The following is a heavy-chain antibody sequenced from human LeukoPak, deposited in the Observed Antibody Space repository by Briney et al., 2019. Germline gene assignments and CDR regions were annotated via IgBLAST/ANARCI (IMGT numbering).Heavy chain of an antibody. D-gene: IGHD3-16*01. V-gene: IGHV3-74*01. CDR1: GFTLSDYW. J-gene: IGHJ4*02. CDR3: AKERRRVDTSMIRSYYFDY. Sequence: GGSLRLSCAASGFTLSDYWMNWVRQAPGKGPVWVSHISPDGRNIAYADSVKGRFTISRDNSKNILFLQMNSLGAEDSASYFCAKERRRVDTSMIRSYYFDYWGQGTPVTVSS. CDR2: ISPDGRNI.